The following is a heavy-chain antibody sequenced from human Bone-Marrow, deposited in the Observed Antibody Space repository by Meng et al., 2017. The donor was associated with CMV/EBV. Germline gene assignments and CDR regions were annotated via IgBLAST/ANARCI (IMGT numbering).Heavy chain of an antibody. CDR2: IYSSGST. CDR1: GDSVSSGNYY. D-gene: IGHD2-2*01. V-gene: IGHV4-61*01. Sequence: GSLRLSCTVSGDSVSSGNYYWSWIRQPPGKGLEWIGYIYSSGSTNYNPSLKSRVTISVDTSKNQFSLKLSSVTAADTAVYYCARDRAGSTSWGYYYYGMDVWGQGTTVTVSS. J-gene: IGHJ6*02. CDR3: ARDRAGSTSWGYYYYGMDV.